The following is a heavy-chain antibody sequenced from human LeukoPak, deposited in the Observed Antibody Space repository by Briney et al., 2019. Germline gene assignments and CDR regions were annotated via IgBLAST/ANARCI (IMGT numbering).Heavy chain of an antibody. CDR2: IYHSGNI. V-gene: IGHV4-4*02. D-gene: IGHD1-1*01. Sequence: PSETLSLTCAVSGGSISSSNWWSWVRQPPGKGLEWIGEIYHSGNINYNPSLKSRVTMSVDKSKNQFPLKLSSVTAADTAVYYCVRQLGYYFDYWGQGTLVTVSS. CDR1: GGSISSSNW. J-gene: IGHJ4*02. CDR3: VRQLGYYFDY.